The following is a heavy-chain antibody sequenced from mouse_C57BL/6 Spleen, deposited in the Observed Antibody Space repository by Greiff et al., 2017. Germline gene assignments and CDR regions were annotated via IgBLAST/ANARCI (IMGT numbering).Heavy chain of an antibody. CDR2: IYPRSGNT. Sequence: VKLVESGAELARPGASVKLSCKASGYTFTSYGISWVKQRTGQGLEWIGEIYPRSGNTYYNEKFKGKATLTADKSSSTAYMELRSLTSEDSAVYFCARYDYDTFAYWGQGTLVTVSA. CDR1: GYTFTSYG. J-gene: IGHJ3*01. CDR3: ARYDYDTFAY. V-gene: IGHV1-81*01. D-gene: IGHD2-4*01.